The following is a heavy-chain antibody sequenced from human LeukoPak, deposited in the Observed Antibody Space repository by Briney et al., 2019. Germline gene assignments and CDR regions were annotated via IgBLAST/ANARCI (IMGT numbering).Heavy chain of an antibody. CDR3: GRAVYDYIWGSYRFDY. CDR2: IYYSGST. Sequence: SETLSLTCTVSGGSISSGGYYWSWIRQHPGKGLEWIGFIYYSGSTYYNPSLKSRVTFSVDTSKNQFSLKLSSVNAADTAVYYCGRAVYDYIWGSYRFDYWGQGTLVTVSS. V-gene: IGHV4-31*03. D-gene: IGHD3-16*02. CDR1: GGSISSGGYY. J-gene: IGHJ4*02.